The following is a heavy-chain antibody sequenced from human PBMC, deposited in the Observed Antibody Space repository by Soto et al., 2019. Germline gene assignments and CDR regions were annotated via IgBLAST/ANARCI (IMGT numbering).Heavy chain of an antibody. CDR2: FDPEDGET. V-gene: IGHV1-24*01. CDR3: ATDLTGRYGMDV. J-gene: IGHJ6*02. CDR1: GYTLTELS. D-gene: IGHD2-8*02. Sequence: GASVKVSCKVSGYTLTELSMHWVRQAPGKGLEWMGGFDPEDGETIYAQKFQGRVTMTEDTSTDTAYVELSSLRSEDTAVYYCATDLTGRYGMDVWGQGTTVTVSS.